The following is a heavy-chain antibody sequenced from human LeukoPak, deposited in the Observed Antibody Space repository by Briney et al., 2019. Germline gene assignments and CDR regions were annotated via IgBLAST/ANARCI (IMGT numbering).Heavy chain of an antibody. D-gene: IGHD3-3*01. CDR3: AKDRGVVIMVGAFDI. J-gene: IGHJ3*02. CDR1: GFTFSSYG. Sequence: PGGSLRLSCAASGFTFSSYGMHWVRQAPGKGLEWVSFIAFDGSHKNYADSVKGRFTISRDNSKNTLYLQMNSLRAEDTAVYYCAKDRGVVIMVGAFDIWGQGTVVTVSS. V-gene: IGHV3-30*02. CDR2: IAFDGSHK.